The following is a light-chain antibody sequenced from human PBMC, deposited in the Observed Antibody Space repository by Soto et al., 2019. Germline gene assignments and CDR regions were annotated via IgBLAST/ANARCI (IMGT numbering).Light chain of an antibody. CDR3: QQRSNWPPLT. CDR1: QSVSSF. V-gene: IGKV3-11*01. CDR2: DAS. J-gene: IGKJ4*01. Sequence: EIVLTQSPATLSLSPGERATLSCRASQSVSSFLAWYQQKPGQPPRLLIYDASNRATGIPARFSGSGSGTEFTPTISSLEPEDFAIYYCQQRSNWPPLTFGGGTKVEIK.